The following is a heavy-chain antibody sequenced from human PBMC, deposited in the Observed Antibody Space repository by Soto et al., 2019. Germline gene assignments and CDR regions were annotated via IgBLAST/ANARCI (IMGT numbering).Heavy chain of an antibody. Sequence: GGSLRLSCTASGFTFGDYAMSWFRQAPGKGLEWVGFIRSKAYGGTTEYAASVKGRFTISRDDSKSIAYLQMNSLKTEDTAVYYCTRAHREYEKVTVIDFLFDYWGQGTLVTVSS. V-gene: IGHV3-49*03. D-gene: IGHD4-17*01. CDR2: IRSKAYGGTT. CDR3: TRAHREYEKVTVIDFLFDY. CDR1: GFTFGDYA. J-gene: IGHJ4*02.